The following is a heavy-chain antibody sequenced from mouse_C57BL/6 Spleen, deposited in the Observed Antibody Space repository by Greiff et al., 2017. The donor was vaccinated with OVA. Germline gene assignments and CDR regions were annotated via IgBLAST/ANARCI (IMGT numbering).Heavy chain of an antibody. D-gene: IGHD2-4*01. CDR2: INPSNGGT. CDR1: GYTFTSYW. J-gene: IGHJ3*01. CDR3: ARNDYDDGAWFAY. Sequence: QVQLQQPGTELVKPGASVKLSCKASGYTFTSYWMNWVKQRPGQGLEWIGNINPSNGGTNYNEKFKSKATLTVDKSSSTAYMQLSSLTSEDSAVYYCARNDYDDGAWFAYWGQGTLVTVSA. V-gene: IGHV1-53*01.